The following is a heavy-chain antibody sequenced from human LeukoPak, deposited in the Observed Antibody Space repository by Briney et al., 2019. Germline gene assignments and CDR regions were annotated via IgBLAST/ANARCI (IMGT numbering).Heavy chain of an antibody. D-gene: IGHD1-26*01. V-gene: IGHV3-74*01. J-gene: IGHJ4*02. CDR3: ARDKIVGATNFDY. Sequence: GGSLRLSCAASGFTFSSHWMHWVRQAPGKGLVWVSRINSDGSSISYADSVKGRFTISRDNAKNTLYLQMNSLRAEDTAVYYCARDKIVGATNFDYWGQGTLVTVSS. CDR1: GFTFSSHW. CDR2: INSDGSSI.